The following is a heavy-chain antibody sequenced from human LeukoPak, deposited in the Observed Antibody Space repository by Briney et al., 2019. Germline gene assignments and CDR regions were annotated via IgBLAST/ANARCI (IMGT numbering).Heavy chain of an antibody. CDR1: GGSFRGYY. V-gene: IGHV4-34*01. Sequence: SETLSLTCAVYGGSFRGYYWSWIRQPPGKGLEWIGEINHSGSTNYNPSLKSRVTISVDTSKNQFSLKLSSVTAADTAVYYCARVHIAAAGNYFDYWGQGTLVTVSS. J-gene: IGHJ4*02. CDR3: ARVHIAAAGNYFDY. D-gene: IGHD6-13*01. CDR2: INHSGST.